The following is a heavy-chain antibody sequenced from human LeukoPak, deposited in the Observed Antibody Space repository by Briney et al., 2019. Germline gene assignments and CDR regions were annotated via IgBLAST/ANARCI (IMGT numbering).Heavy chain of an antibody. CDR1: GYTFTSYA. Sequence: ASVKVSCKASGYTFTSYAMNWVRQAPGQGLEWMGWINPNSGGTNYAQKFQGRVTMTRDTSISTAYMELSRLRSDDTAVYYCARDLYSSYLGVSSWFDPWGQGTLVTVSS. CDR2: INPNSGGT. V-gene: IGHV1-2*02. J-gene: IGHJ5*02. D-gene: IGHD3-16*01. CDR3: ARDLYSSYLGVSSWFDP.